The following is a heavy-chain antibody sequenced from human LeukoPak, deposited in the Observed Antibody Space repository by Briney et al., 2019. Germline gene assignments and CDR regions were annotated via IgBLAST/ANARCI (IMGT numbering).Heavy chain of an antibody. CDR3: ARESYYYDSSGYYVYYFDY. V-gene: IGHV3-11*01. D-gene: IGHD3-22*01. Sequence: PGGSLRLSCAASGFAFSDYYMSWIRKAPGEGLEWVSYISSSGSTIYYAASVKGRFTISRDNAKNSLYLQMHSLRGEGMAVYYCARESYYYDSSGYYVYYFDYWGQGTLVTVSS. CDR1: GFAFSDYY. CDR2: ISSSGSTI. J-gene: IGHJ4*02.